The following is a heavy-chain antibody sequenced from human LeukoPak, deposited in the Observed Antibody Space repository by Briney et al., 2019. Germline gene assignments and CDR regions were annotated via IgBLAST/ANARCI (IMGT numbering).Heavy chain of an antibody. CDR2: ISSSSSYI. D-gene: IGHD2-21*01. CDR1: GFTFSSYN. CDR3: AREIPVTPVCFDY. Sequence: GGSLRLSCAASGFTFSSYNMNWVRQAPPEELEWVSFISSSSSYIYYSDSVKGRFTISRDNAMNSLYLQMNSLRAEDTAVYYCAREIPVTPVCFDYWGQGTLVTVSS. J-gene: IGHJ4*02. V-gene: IGHV3-21*01.